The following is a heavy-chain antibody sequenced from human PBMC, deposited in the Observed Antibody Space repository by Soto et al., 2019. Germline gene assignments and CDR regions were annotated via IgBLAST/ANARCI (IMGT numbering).Heavy chain of an antibody. D-gene: IGHD1-26*01. CDR3: AIGARGAFDL. J-gene: IGHJ3*01. Sequence: EVQLVESGGGLVRPGGSLRLSCAASGFTFSYYWMHWVRQAPGKGLLWVSRIHSDGSSTTYADFVKGRFIISRDNARNTVDLQMNSVRVEDTAVYYCAIGARGAFDLWGQGTVVTVSS. V-gene: IGHV3-74*01. CDR2: IHSDGSST. CDR1: GFTFSYYW.